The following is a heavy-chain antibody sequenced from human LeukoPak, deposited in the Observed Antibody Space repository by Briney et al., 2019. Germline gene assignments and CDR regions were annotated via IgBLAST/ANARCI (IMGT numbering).Heavy chain of an antibody. V-gene: IGHV4-38-2*02. CDR3: ARDRNSGYDYRAYYYYGMDV. J-gene: IGHJ6*02. Sequence: SETLSLTCTVSGYSISSGYYWGWIRQPPGKGLEWIGSIYHSGSTYYNPSLKSRVTISVDTSKNQFSLKLSSVTAADTAVYYCARDRNSGYDYRAYYYYGMDVWGQGTTVTVSS. D-gene: IGHD5-12*01. CDR1: GYSISSGYY. CDR2: IYHSGST.